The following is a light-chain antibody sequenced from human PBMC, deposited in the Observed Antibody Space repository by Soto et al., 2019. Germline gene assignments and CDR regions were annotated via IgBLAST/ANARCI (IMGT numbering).Light chain of an antibody. CDR2: DAS. J-gene: IGKJ1*01. V-gene: IGKV1-5*01. CDR1: QSISSW. Sequence: DIQMTQSPSTLSASVGDRVTVTCRASQSISSWLAWYQQKPGKAPKLLIYDASSLESGVPSRFSGSGSGTEFTLTISGLQPDDSASYYCQQYNSYSKTFGQGTKVDIK. CDR3: QQYNSYSKT.